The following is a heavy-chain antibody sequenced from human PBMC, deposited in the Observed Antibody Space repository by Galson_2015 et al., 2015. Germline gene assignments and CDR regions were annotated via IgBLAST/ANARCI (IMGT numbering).Heavy chain of an antibody. CDR1: GFTFSSYG. CDR2: ISYDGSNK. J-gene: IGHJ4*02. D-gene: IGHD3-10*01. V-gene: IGHV3-30*18. Sequence: SLRLSCAASGFTFSSYGMHWVRQAPGKGLEWVAVISYDGSNKYYADSVKGRFTISRDNSKNTLYLQMNSLRAEDTAVYYCAKDNLGKLSYGSGSYYNYGPLYFDYWGQGTLVTVSS. CDR3: AKDNLGKLSYGSGSYYNYGPLYFDY.